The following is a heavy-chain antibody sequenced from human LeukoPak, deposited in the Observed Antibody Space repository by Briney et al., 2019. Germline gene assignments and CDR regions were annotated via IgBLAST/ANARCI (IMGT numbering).Heavy chain of an antibody. D-gene: IGHD5/OR15-5a*01. CDR3: ARERVSSPYLDS. Sequence: GGSLRLSCAASGFTFSSDGMHWVRQAPGKGLEWVSIIYNGDTPHYADSVRGRFTLSRDNSKNAVFLQMNSLRAEDTAVYFCARERVSSPYLDSWGQGTLVIVSS. J-gene: IGHJ4*02. CDR1: GFTFSSDG. V-gene: IGHV3-53*01. CDR2: IYNGDTP.